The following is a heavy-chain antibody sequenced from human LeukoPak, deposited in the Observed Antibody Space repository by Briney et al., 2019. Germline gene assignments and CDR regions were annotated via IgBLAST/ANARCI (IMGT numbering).Heavy chain of an antibody. CDR3: ARGTVTFGGVIVSYYYYGMDV. Sequence: GGSLRLSCAASGFTFSSYWMSWVRQAPGKGLEWVANIKQDGSEKYYVDSVKGRFTISRDNAKNSLYLQMNSLRAEDTAVYYCARGTVTFGGVIVSYYYYGMDVWDQGTTVTVSS. CDR2: IKQDGSEK. J-gene: IGHJ6*02. V-gene: IGHV3-7*01. CDR1: GFTFSSYW. D-gene: IGHD3-16*02.